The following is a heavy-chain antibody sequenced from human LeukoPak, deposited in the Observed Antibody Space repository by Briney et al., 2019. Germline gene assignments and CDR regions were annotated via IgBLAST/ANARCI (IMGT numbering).Heavy chain of an antibody. CDR2: ISSSSSYI. Sequence: GGSLRLSCAASGFTFSSYSMNWVRQAPEKGLEWVSSISSSSSYIYYADSVKGRFTISRDNAKNSLYLQMNSLRAEDTAVYYCARSILFWYDSSGYSYYFDYWGQGTLVTVSS. V-gene: IGHV3-21*01. J-gene: IGHJ4*02. CDR1: GFTFSSYS. D-gene: IGHD3-22*01. CDR3: ARSILFWYDSSGYSYYFDY.